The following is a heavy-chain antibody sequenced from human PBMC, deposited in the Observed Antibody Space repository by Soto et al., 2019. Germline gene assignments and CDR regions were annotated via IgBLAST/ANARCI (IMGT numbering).Heavy chain of an antibody. V-gene: IGHV4-39*01. CDR2: VYHTGNT. CDR3: ARLGGIAVAGPIYY. CDR1: GGSISRSNYY. J-gene: IGHJ4*02. Sequence: LSETLSLTCSVSGGSISRSNYYWAWIRQPPGKGLEWIGSVYHTGNTYYSLSLRSRVAISLDTSKNQFSLRLDAVSAADTATYYCARLGGIAVAGPIYYWGQGTLVTVSS. D-gene: IGHD6-19*01.